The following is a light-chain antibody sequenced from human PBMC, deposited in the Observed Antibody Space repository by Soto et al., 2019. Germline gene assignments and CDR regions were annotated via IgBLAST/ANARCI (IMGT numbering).Light chain of an antibody. CDR1: QSVNNN. J-gene: IGKJ1*01. CDR3: QQSYSTRWT. V-gene: IGKV3-15*01. Sequence: ETLMTQSPATLSVSPGERATLSCRASQSVNNNLAWYQQKLGQAPRVLIYGASTRATGIPARFSGSGSGTDFTLTISSLQPEDFATYYCQQSYSTRWTFGQGTKVDI. CDR2: GAS.